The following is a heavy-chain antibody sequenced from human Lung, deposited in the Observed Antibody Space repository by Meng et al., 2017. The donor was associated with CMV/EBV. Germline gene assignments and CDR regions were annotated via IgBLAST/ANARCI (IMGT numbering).Heavy chain of an antibody. J-gene: IGHJ5*02. D-gene: IGHD2-15*01. CDR2: INHSGGGR. Sequence: QLQVWECGTEGQHPAASVKVSFKEFGSTFSGYCIGWVRQAPGQGLEWMGVINHSGGGRWYAQKFHDSVTMTKARPTSTVYMELSSQGYEDTAIYYCAIASGGSGLDHWGQGTLVTVSS. CDR1: GSTFSGYC. V-gene: IGHV1-46*01. CDR3: AIASGGSGLDH.